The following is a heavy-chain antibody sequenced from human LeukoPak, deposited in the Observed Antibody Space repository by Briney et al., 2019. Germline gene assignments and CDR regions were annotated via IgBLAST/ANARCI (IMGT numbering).Heavy chain of an antibody. CDR3: ARAVGYYYGMDV. D-gene: IGHD1-26*01. CDR2: IYSGGST. J-gene: IGHJ6*02. Sequence: GGSLRLSCAASGFTFSDYYMSWIRQAPGKGLEWVSVIYSGGSTYYADSVKGRFTISRDNSKNTLYLQMNSLRAEDTAVYYCARAVGYYYGMDVWGQGTTVTVSS. CDR1: GFTFSDYY. V-gene: IGHV3-53*01.